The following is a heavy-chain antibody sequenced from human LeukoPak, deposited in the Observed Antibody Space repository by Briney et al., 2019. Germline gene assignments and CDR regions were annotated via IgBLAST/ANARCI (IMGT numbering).Heavy chain of an antibody. V-gene: IGHV4-59*01. CDR1: GGSISTDY. CDR3: VRASVESGGAFDI. D-gene: IGHD2-15*01. CDR2: VSLGGGT. Sequence: SETLSLTCTVSGGSISTDYWSWIRQPPGKGLDWIGYVSLGGGTNYNPSLKSRVITSADTSKNQFSLNLTSVTAADTAVYYCVRASVESGGAFDIWGRGTMVTVSS. J-gene: IGHJ3*02.